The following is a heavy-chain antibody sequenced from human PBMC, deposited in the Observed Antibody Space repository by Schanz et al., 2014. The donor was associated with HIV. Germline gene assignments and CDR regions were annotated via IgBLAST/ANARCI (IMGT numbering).Heavy chain of an antibody. CDR3: TREPVYGSGGDGMDV. CDR2: ISPGGDTI. CDR1: GLTFSSYG. D-gene: IGHD3-10*01. Sequence: EVQLLESGGDLVQPGGSLRLSCAASGLTFSSYGMHWVRQAPGRGLEWLAYISPGGDTIYYAESVQGRFTISRDNSKNTLYLQMNSLRAEDTAVYYCTREPVYGSGGDGMDVWGQGTTVTVSS. V-gene: IGHV3-48*01. J-gene: IGHJ6*02.